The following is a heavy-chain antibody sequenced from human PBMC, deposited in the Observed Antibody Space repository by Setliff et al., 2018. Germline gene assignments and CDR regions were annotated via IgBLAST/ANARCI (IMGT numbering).Heavy chain of an antibody. D-gene: IGHD2-21*02. Sequence: PGGSLRLSCATSGFTFSSYSMNWVRQAPGKGLEWVSYISSSSSSTYYADSVKGRFTISRDNSKNTLYLQLNSLRAEDTAVYYCARCTGGDCYLDAFDIWGQGTMVTVSS. CDR2: ISSSSSST. J-gene: IGHJ3*02. CDR3: ARCTGGDCYLDAFDI. V-gene: IGHV3-48*01. CDR1: GFTFSSYS.